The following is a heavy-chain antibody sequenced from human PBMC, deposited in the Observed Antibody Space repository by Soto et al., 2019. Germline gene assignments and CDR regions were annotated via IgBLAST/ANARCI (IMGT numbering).Heavy chain of an antibody. CDR2: ISYDGSNK. Sequence: QVQLVESGGGVVQPGRSLRLSCAASGFTFSSYAMHWVRQAPGKGLEWVAVISYDGSNKYYADSVKGRFTISRDNXKNTLYLQMNSLRAEDTAVYYCARQSEDSYGYVDYWGQGTLVTVSS. J-gene: IGHJ4*02. CDR3: ARQSEDSYGYVDY. D-gene: IGHD5-18*01. V-gene: IGHV3-30-3*01. CDR1: GFTFSSYA.